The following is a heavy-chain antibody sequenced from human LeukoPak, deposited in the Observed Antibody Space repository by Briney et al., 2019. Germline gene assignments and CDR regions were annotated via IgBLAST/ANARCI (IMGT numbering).Heavy chain of an antibody. J-gene: IGHJ5*02. Sequence: PSETLSLTCAVYGGSFSGYYWSWIRQPPGKGLEWIGEINHSGSTNYNPSLKSRVTISVDTSKNQFSLKLSSVTAADTAVYYCARVYAAAARHNWFDPWGQGTLVTVSS. CDR2: INHSGST. V-gene: IGHV4-34*01. D-gene: IGHD6-6*01. CDR3: ARVYAAAARHNWFDP. CDR1: GGSFSGYY.